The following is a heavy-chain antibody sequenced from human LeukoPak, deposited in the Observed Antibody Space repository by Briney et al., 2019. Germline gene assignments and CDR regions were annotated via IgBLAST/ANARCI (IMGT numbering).Heavy chain of an antibody. Sequence: SVKVSCKASGGTFSSYAISWVRQAPGQGLEWMGGIIPIFGTANYAQKFQGRVTITADESTSTAYMELSSLRSEDTTVYYCARGGRSGWSLLLDYWGQGTLVTVSS. V-gene: IGHV1-69*01. D-gene: IGHD6-19*01. CDR1: GGTFSSYA. CDR2: IIPIFGTA. J-gene: IGHJ4*02. CDR3: ARGGRSGWSLLLDY.